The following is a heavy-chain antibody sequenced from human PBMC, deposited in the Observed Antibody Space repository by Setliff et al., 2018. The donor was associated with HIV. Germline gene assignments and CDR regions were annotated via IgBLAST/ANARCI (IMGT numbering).Heavy chain of an antibody. V-gene: IGHV4-61*02. Sequence: SETLSVTCTVSGGSISSGNYYWSWIRQAAGKGLEWIGRIYTSGSANYNPSLKSRVTISVDTSKNQFSLKLSSVTVADTALYYCGRDEHGFNSNWYGVDWGQGTLVTVSS. CDR1: GGSISSGNYY. CDR3: GRDEHGFNSNWYGVD. J-gene: IGHJ4*02. CDR2: IYTSGSA. D-gene: IGHD6-13*01.